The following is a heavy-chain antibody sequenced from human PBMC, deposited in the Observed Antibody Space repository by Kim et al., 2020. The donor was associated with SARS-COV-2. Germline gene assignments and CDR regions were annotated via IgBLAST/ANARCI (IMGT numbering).Heavy chain of an antibody. CDR2: IKSKTDGGTT. CDR1: GFTFINAW. D-gene: IGHD1-26*01. V-gene: IGHV3-15*01. Sequence: GGSLRLSCAASGFTFINAWMNWVRQAPGKGLEWVGRIKSKTDGGTTDYAAPVKGRFTISRDDSKDTLFLQMTILETDDTAVYYCTTVFGTYIRGFFDYWGQGTLVTVSS. CDR3: TTVFGTYIRGFFDY. J-gene: IGHJ4*02.